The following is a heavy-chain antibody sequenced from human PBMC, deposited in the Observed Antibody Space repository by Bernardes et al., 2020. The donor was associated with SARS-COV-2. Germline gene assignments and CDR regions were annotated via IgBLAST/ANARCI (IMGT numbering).Heavy chain of an antibody. J-gene: IGHJ1*01. CDR2: INHSGRT. CDR3: ATGRFGEAPFHH. CDR1: GGSFSAYY. Sequence: SETLSLTCGFNGGSFSAYYWSWIRQSPGKGLQWIGEINHSGRTKYNPSLKSRVTLSVDTSKKQFSVNLKSLTAADTGIYYCATGRFGEAPFHHWGQGTLVTVSS. V-gene: IGHV4-34*01. D-gene: IGHD3-10*01.